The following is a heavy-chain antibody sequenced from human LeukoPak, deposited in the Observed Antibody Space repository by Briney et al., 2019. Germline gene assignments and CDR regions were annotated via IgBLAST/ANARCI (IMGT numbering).Heavy chain of an antibody. Sequence: GGSLRLSCAASGFTVSINYMSWVRQAPGKGLEWVSVIYSGGSTYYADSVKGRFTISRDNSKNTLYLQMNSLRAEDTAVYYCAMTYYDILTGYFDFDYWGQGTLVTVSS. CDR1: GFTVSINY. CDR2: IYSGGST. CDR3: AMTYYDILTGYFDFDY. V-gene: IGHV3-66*02. D-gene: IGHD3-9*01. J-gene: IGHJ4*02.